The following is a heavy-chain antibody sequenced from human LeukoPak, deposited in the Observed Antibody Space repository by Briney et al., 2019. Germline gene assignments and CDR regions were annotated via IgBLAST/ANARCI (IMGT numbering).Heavy chain of an antibody. CDR1: GGTFSSYA. CDR2: IIPIFGTA. CDR3: ARFGSGWWYNDY. V-gene: IGHV1-69*13. J-gene: IGHJ4*02. Sequence: SVKVSCKASGGTFSSYAISWVRQAPGQGLEWMGGIIPIFGTANYAQKFQGRVTITADESTSTAYMELSSLRSEDTAVYYCARFGSGWWYNDYWGQGTLVTVSS. D-gene: IGHD6-19*01.